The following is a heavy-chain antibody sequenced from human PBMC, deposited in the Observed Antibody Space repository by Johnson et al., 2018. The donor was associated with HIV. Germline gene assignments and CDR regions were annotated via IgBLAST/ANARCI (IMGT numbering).Heavy chain of an antibody. CDR1: GFTFSSYG. D-gene: IGHD1-1*01. J-gene: IGHJ3*01. CDR2: IRGSGGST. CDR3: ARVPGSRAGDAFDV. Sequence: QVQVVESGGGVVQPGGSLRLSCAASGFTFSSYGMHWVRQAPGKGLEWVSAIRGSGGSTYYADSLEGRLTISRDNSKNTLYLNMKSLRGEDTALYYCARVPGSRAGDAFDVWGTGTMVTVSS. V-gene: IGHV3-NL1*01.